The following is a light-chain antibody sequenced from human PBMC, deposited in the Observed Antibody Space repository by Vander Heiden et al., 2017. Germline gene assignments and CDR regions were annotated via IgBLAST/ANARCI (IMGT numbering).Light chain of an antibody. V-gene: IGLV2-14*03. CDR1: SSDIGGYNY. J-gene: IGLJ1*01. CDR2: DVS. CDR3: CSYTSSSTLYV. Sequence: QSALTQPASVSGSPGQSITISCTGSSSDIGGYNYVSWYQQHPGKAPKLMIHDVSDRPSGVSNRFSGSKSGNTASLTISGLQAEDEADYYCCSYTSSSTLYVFGTGNKVTVL.